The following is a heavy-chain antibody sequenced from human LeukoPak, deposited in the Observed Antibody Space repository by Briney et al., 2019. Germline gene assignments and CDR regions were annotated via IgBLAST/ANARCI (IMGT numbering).Heavy chain of an antibody. CDR1: GFTFSSHG. J-gene: IGHJ4*02. CDR3: ARGPDYCGRVDFLVS. V-gene: IGHV3-7*01. Sequence: GGSLRLFCPASGFTFSSHGMTWVRQAPGKGLAWVASIKQGGSTTFYADSVKGRFAVSRDDARTSLFLQMDSLRADDTAVYDCARGPDYCGRVDFLVSWGQGPQVSVPT. CDR2: IKQGGSTT. D-gene: IGHD4-23*01.